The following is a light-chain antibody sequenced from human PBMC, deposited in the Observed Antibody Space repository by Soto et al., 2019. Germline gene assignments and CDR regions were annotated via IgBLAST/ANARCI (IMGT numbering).Light chain of an antibody. J-gene: IGKJ2*01. CDR1: QSVTTNQ. CDR2: DAS. CDR3: QQYGSSFLT. V-gene: IGKV3-20*01. Sequence: EIVLTQSPGTLSLSPGERATLSCRASQSVTTNQLAWFQQKPGQAPRLLIYDASGRATGIPDRFSGSGSGTDFTLTISRLEPEDCAVYYCQQYGSSFLTFGQGTKLEIK.